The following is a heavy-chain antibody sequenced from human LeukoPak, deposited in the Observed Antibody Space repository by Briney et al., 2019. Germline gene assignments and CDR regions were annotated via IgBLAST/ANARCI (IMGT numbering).Heavy chain of an antibody. Sequence: LGESLKISCKGSGYSFTSYWIGWVRQMPGKGLEWMGIIYPGDSDTRYSPSFQGQVTISADKSISTAYLQWSSLKASDTAMYYCARLGSASNLYSGFDYWGQGTLVTVSS. D-gene: IGHD1-26*01. V-gene: IGHV5-51*01. CDR3: ARLGSASNLYSGFDY. CDR2: IYPGDSDT. J-gene: IGHJ4*02. CDR1: GYSFTSYW.